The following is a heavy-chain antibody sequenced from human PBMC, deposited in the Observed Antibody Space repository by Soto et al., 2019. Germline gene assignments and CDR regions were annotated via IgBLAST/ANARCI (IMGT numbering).Heavy chain of an antibody. D-gene: IGHD2-2*02. Sequence: LRLSCAASGFSFSSYGMHWVRQAPGKGLEWVAVISDDGSKEYYADSVQGRITISRDNSKNTLYLQVNSLRPEDTAVYYCAKEPAPAAIGFDYWGQGTLVTVSS. CDR1: GFSFSSYG. V-gene: IGHV3-30*18. CDR2: ISDDGSKE. CDR3: AKEPAPAAIGFDY. J-gene: IGHJ4*02.